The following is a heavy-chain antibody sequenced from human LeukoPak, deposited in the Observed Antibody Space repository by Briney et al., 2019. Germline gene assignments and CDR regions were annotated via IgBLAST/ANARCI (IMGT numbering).Heavy chain of an antibody. CDR1: GFTLTNYA. D-gene: IGHD3-22*01. CDR2: LRSDATYQ. CDR3: ARDPRGPTTYDSSARDSLDY. J-gene: IGHJ4*02. Sequence: PGGSLRLSCAASGFTLTNYAMHWVRQAPGKGLAWVAYLRSDATYQGYPDSVKGRFTISRDSSKNTIYLHMSSLRTEDTAVYYCARDPRGPTTYDSSARDSLDYWGQGTLVTVSS. V-gene: IGHV3-30*02.